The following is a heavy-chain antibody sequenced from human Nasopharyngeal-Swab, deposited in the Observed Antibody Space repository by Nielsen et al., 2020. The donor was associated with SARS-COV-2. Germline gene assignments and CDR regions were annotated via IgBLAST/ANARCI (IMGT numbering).Heavy chain of an antibody. CDR3: AKDGYAYSSRAFDV. J-gene: IGHJ3*01. Sequence: GESLKISCAASGFSFSSYAMSWVRQAPGKGLEWVALIYIGGGTTYYADYVKDRFFISRDDSKNTVYLRLNSLRAEDKAVYYCAKDGYAYSSRAFDVWGQGTKVTVSS. CDR1: GFSFSSYA. V-gene: IGHV3-23*03. CDR2: IYIGGGTT. D-gene: IGHD5-12*01.